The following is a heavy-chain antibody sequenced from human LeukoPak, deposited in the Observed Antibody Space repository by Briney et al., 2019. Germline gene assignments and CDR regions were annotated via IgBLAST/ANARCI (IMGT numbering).Heavy chain of an antibody. D-gene: IGHD3-3*01. CDR2: IVGSGGTT. V-gene: IGHV3-23*01. Sequence: PGGSLRLSCAASGFTFSSYAMMWLRQAPGKGLEWVSAIVGSGGTTYYDDSVKGRFTLSRDNSKNPPYRQRNRLRAVDTAVYYCAKVVWRVDAFDIWGQGTMVTVSS. CDR3: AKVVWRVDAFDI. J-gene: IGHJ3*02. CDR1: GFTFSSYA.